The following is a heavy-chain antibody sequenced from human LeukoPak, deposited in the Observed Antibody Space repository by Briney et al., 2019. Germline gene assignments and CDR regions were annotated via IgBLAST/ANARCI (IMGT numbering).Heavy chain of an antibody. J-gene: IGHJ3*02. CDR2: ISAYNGNT. CDR1: GYTFTSYG. Sequence: ASVKVSCKASGYTFTSYGISWARQAPGQGLEWMGWISAYNGNTNYAQKLQGRVTMTTDTSTSTAYMELRSLRSDDTAVYYCARVTVTTVTDAFDIWGQGTMVTVSS. V-gene: IGHV1-18*01. CDR3: ARVTVTTVTDAFDI. D-gene: IGHD4-17*01.